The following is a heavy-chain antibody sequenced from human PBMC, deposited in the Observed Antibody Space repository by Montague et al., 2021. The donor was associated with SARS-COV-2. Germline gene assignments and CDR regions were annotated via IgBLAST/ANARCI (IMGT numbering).Heavy chain of an antibody. Sequence: SETLSLTCTVSDGYFSSGVYEWWGWIRQPPGKGLQWIGSASYSGSTTYNPSLKNRVTVSVDTSGSQFYLRLQSVTPADTAVYYCARGQVTISGVLIFIPAAGHLDGWGQGTSVTVSS. CDR3: ARGQVTISGVLIFIPAAGHLDG. V-gene: IGHV4-39*02. CDR1: DGYFSSGVYE. J-gene: IGHJ3*01. D-gene: IGHD3-3*01. CDR2: ASYSGST.